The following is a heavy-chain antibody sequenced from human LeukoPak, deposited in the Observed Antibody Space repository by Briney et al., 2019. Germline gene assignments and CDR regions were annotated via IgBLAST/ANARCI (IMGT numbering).Heavy chain of an antibody. CDR2: INSDGSST. CDR3: WTGSGHAFDI. CDR1: GFTFSSYW. Sequence: GGSLRLSCAASGFTFSSYWMHWVRQVTGKGLVWVSRINSDGSSTSYADSVKGRFTISRDNAKNTLYVQMNSLRAEDTAVYYCWTGSGHAFDIWGRGTMVTVSS. J-gene: IGHJ3*02. V-gene: IGHV3-74*01. D-gene: IGHD3-10*01.